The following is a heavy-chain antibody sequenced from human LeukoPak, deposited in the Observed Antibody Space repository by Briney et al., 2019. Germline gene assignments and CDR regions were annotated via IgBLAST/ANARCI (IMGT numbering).Heavy chain of an antibody. CDR1: GYTFTNYD. D-gene: IGHD3-22*01. J-gene: IGHJ4*02. Sequence: ASVKVSCKASGYTFTNYDINWVRQATGQGLEWMGWMNPNSGNTGYAQKFQGRVTMTRNTSISTAYMELSSLRSEDTAVYYCARGRLGSGYLAYWGQGTLVTVSS. CDR2: MNPNSGNT. CDR3: ARGRLGSGYLAY. V-gene: IGHV1-8*01.